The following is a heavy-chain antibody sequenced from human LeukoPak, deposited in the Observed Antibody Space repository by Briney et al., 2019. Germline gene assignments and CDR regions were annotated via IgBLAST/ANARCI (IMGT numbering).Heavy chain of an antibody. D-gene: IGHD3-10*01. Sequence: SQTLSLTCTVSGGSISSGGYYWSWIRQHPGKGLEWIGYIYYSGSTYYNPSLKSRVTISVNTSKNQFSLKLSSVPAADPAVYYCARGGGYYYGSGSPDNYYYYMDVWGKGTTVTVSS. CDR1: GGSISSGGYY. V-gene: IGHV4-31*03. CDR3: ARGGGYYYGSGSPDNYYYYMDV. J-gene: IGHJ6*03. CDR2: IYYSGST.